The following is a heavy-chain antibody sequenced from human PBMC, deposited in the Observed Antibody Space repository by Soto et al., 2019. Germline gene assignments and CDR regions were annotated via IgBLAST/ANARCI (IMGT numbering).Heavy chain of an antibody. CDR2: IKSKSDDGTT. V-gene: IGHV3-15*01. Sequence: GGSLRLSCTAPGFTFSNAWMSWVRQAPGKGLEWVGRIKSKSDDGTTDYAAPVKGRFTISRDDSKNTLYLQMNSLKTEDPGVYYCTTDMDGARGWYSAFDIWGQGTMVTVSS. J-gene: IGHJ3*02. CDR1: GFTFSNAW. CDR3: TTDMDGARGWYSAFDI. D-gene: IGHD6-19*01.